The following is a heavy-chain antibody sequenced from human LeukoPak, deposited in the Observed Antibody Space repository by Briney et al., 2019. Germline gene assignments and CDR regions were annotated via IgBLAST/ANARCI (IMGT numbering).Heavy chain of an antibody. Sequence: PGGSLRLSCATSGFTFSRYGMSWVRQAPGKGLEWVSAISGNGADTYYADAVKGRFTTSRDNSKNTLNLQMNSLRADDTAVYYCAKVRGSGWYFPLYYFDYWGQGTLVTVSS. CDR3: AKVRGSGWYFPLYYFDY. CDR2: ISGNGADT. CDR1: GFTFSRYG. V-gene: IGHV3-23*01. J-gene: IGHJ4*02. D-gene: IGHD6-19*01.